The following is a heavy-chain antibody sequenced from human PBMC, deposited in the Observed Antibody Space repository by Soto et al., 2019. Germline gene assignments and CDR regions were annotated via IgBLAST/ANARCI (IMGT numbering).Heavy chain of an antibody. CDR1: GYTFTLFG. CDR2: ISPYNGDT. Sequence: QVQLVQSGAEVKKPGASVKVSCTTSGYTFTLFGITWVRQAPGQGLEWMGWISPYNGDTTYAEKLEGRVTLTTDTSTDTADMELTSLTSDDTAEYYCARGGQYRYFDYWGQGTLVTVSS. V-gene: IGHV1-18*01. CDR3: ARGGQYRYFDY. D-gene: IGHD2-2*02. J-gene: IGHJ4*02.